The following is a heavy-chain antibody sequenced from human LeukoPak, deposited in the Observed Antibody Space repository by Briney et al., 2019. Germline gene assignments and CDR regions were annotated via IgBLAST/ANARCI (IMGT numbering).Heavy chain of an antibody. J-gene: IGHJ5*02. CDR3: ARGQVPAARGYNWFDP. Sequence: SETLSLTCAVYGWSFNDYYWTWVRQPPGKVLEWIGEINARGDTNYNPSLKSRDTISVDSSKNQFSLTLTSMIAADTAIYYCARGQVPAARGYNWFDPWGQGTLVTVSS. D-gene: IGHD2-2*01. CDR1: GWSFNDYY. V-gene: IGHV4-34*01. CDR2: INARGDT.